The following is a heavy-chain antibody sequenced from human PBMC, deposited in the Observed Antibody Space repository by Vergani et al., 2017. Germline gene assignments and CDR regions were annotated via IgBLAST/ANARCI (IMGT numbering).Heavy chain of an antibody. Sequence: QVQLVQSGAEVKKPGSSVKVSCKASGGTFSSYAISWVRQAPGQGLEWMGGIIPIFGTANYAQKFQGRVTITADESTSTAYMELSSLRSEDTSVYYCAKLVDIVVVPAAKYYYYYMDVWGKGTTVTVSS. CDR2: IIPIFGTA. J-gene: IGHJ6*03. CDR1: GGTFSSYA. V-gene: IGHV1-69*01. CDR3: AKLVDIVVVPAAKYYYYYMDV. D-gene: IGHD2-2*03.